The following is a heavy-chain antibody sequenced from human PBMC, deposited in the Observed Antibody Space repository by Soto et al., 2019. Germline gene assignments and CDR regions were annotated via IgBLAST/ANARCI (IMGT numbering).Heavy chain of an antibody. CDR2: ISYDGSNK. D-gene: IGHD2-15*01. V-gene: IGHV3-30*18. CDR3: AKALQDMTYYYYGMDV. Sequence: QVQLVESGGGVVQPGRSLRLSCAASGFTFSSYGMHWVRQAPGKGLEWVAVISYDGSNKYYADSVKGRFTISRDNSKNTLYLQMNSLRAEDTAVYYCAKALQDMTYYYYGMDVWGQGTTVTVSS. J-gene: IGHJ6*02. CDR1: GFTFSSYG.